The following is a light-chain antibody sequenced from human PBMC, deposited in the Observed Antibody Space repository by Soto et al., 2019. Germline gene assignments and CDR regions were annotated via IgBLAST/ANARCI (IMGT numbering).Light chain of an antibody. J-gene: IGKJ4*01. CDR2: GAS. CDR3: QQYNNWPLT. Sequence: EIVLTQSPDTLSLSPGERATLSCRASQSVTYDQLAWYRQTPGQAPRLLIYGASSRAAGIPDRFSGSGSGTDFTLTISRLEPEDFVVYHCQQYNNWPLTFGGGTKVDIK. CDR1: QSVTYDQ. V-gene: IGKV3-20*01.